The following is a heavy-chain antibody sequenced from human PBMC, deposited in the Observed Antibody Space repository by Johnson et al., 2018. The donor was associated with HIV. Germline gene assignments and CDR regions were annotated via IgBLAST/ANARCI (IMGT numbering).Heavy chain of an antibody. V-gene: IGHV3-30-3*01. Sequence: QVQLVESGGGVVQPGRSLRLSCAASGFTFSSYAMHWVRQAPGKGLEWVAVISYDGSNKYYADSVKGRFTISRDNSKNTLYLQMNSLRAEDTAVYYCARDGNYYGLSVAFYIWGQGTMVTVSS. CDR2: ISYDGSNK. D-gene: IGHD3-10*01. J-gene: IGHJ3*02. CDR1: GFTFSSYA. CDR3: ARDGNYYGLSVAFYI.